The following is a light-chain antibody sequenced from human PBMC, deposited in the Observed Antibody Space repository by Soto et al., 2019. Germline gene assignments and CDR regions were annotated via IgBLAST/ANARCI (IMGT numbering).Light chain of an antibody. CDR1: SSDVGIYNY. J-gene: IGLJ2*01. V-gene: IGLV2-14*01. CDR3: SAYTSSSYVV. CDR2: DVS. Sequence: QSVLTQPASVSGSPGQSITISCTGTSSDVGIYNYVSWYQQHPGKAPKLMIYDVSDRPSGISNRFSGSKSGNTASLTISGLQAEDEADYYCSAYTSSSYVVFGGGTKLTVL.